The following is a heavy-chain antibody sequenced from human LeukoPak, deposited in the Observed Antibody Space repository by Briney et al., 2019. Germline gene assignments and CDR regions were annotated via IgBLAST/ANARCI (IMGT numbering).Heavy chain of an antibody. Sequence: SETLSPTCTVSGGSISSYYWSWIRQPPGKGLEWIGYIYYSGSTNYNPSLKSRVTISVDTSKNQFSLKLSSVTAADTAVYYCARRRPMDVWGQGTTVTVSS. J-gene: IGHJ6*02. CDR2: IYYSGST. CDR3: ARRRPMDV. V-gene: IGHV4-59*08. CDR1: GGSISSYY.